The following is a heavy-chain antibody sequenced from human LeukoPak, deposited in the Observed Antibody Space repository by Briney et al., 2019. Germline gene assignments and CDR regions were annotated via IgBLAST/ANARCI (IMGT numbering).Heavy chain of an antibody. D-gene: IGHD3-22*01. J-gene: IGHJ4*02. CDR1: GFSFSDYG. Sequence: GGSLRLSCDTSGFSFSDYGMNWVRRAPGKGLEWVSSIGSGGHTFYADSVKGRFTISRDNAKNSMYLQMNSLRAEDTAVYYCARGGYPRYWGQGSLVTVSS. CDR3: ARGGYPRY. V-gene: IGHV3-69-1*01. CDR2: IGSGGHT.